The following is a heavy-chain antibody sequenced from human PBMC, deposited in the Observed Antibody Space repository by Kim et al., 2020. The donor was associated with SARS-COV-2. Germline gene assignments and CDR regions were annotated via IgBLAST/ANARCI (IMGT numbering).Heavy chain of an antibody. CDR3: ARLMSFGHYYYYYGMDV. J-gene: IGHJ6*02. D-gene: IGHD3-10*01. CDR1: SGSISSSSYY. V-gene: IGHV4-39*01. Sequence: SETLSLTCTVSSGSISSSSYYWGWIRQPPGKGLEWIGSIYYSGSTYYNPSLKSRVTISVDTSKNQFSLKLSSVTAADTAVYYCARLMSFGHYYYYYGMDVWGQGTTVTVSS. CDR2: IYYSGST.